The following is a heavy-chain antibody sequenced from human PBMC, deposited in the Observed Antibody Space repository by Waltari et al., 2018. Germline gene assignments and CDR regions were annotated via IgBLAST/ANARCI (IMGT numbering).Heavy chain of an antibody. Sequence: QLQLQESGPGLVKPSETLSLTCTVPGGSISRSGSYWGWIRQPPGKGLEWIGSISYSGITYYNTSLMSRVTISVDTSKNQFSLKLTSVIAAETAVFYCARFSKSANWIDPWGQGTLVTVSS. V-gene: IGHV4-39*01. CDR1: GGSISRSGSY. D-gene: IGHD3-3*02. CDR2: ISYSGIT. CDR3: ARFSKSANWIDP. J-gene: IGHJ5*02.